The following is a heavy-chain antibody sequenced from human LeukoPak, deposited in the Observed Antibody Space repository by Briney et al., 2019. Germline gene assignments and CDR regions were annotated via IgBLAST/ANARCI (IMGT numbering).Heavy chain of an antibody. J-gene: IGHJ4*02. V-gene: IGHV3-20*04. CDR2: INWNGGST. Sequence: RSGGSLRLSCAASGFTFYDYGMSWVRQAPGKGLEWVSGINWNGGSTGYADSVKGRFTISRDNAKNSLYLQMYSLRAEDTAVYYCARDYGGKTPDFDYWGQGTLVTVSS. CDR3: ARDYGGKTPDFDY. D-gene: IGHD4-23*01. CDR1: GFTFYDYG.